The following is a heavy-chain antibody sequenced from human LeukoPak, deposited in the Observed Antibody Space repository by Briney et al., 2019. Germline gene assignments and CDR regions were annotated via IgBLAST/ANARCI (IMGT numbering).Heavy chain of an antibody. V-gene: IGHV4-4*02. J-gene: IGHJ6*03. CDR3: ARVGSSTLRVDQGYDYYYYMDV. CDR1: AGSISGSNW. D-gene: IGHD2/OR15-2a*01. Sequence: NPSETLSLTCAVFAGSISGSNWWSWVRQPPGKGLEWIGEIDQSGSTNYDPFLKSRVSILVDKSKNQFSLKLRSVTAADTAVYYCARVGSSTLRVDQGYDYYYYMDVWGKGTTVTVSS. CDR2: IDQSGST.